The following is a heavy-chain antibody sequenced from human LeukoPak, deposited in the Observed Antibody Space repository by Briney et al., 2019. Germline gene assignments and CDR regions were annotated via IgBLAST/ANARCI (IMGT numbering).Heavy chain of an antibody. CDR1: GGSISSYY. Sequence: SETLSLTCTVSGGSISSYYWSWIRQPPGKGLEWIGYIYSSGSTNYSPSLKSRVTISVDTSKNQFSLKLYSVTAADTAVYYCARRYSGYGNAFDIWGQGQWSPSLQ. CDR2: IYSSGST. D-gene: IGHD5-12*01. V-gene: IGHV4-59*08. CDR3: ARRYSGYGNAFDI. J-gene: IGHJ3*02.